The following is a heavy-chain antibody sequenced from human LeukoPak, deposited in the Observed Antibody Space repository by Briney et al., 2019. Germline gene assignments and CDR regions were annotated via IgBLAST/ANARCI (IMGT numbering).Heavy chain of an antibody. V-gene: IGHV1-8*01. Sequence: ASVKVSCKASGYTFTSYDINWVRQATGQGLEWMGWMNPNSGNTGYAQKFQGRVTMTRNTSISTAYMELGSLRSEDTAVYYCARSTMSKVGGAFDIWGQGTRVTVSS. CDR3: ARSTMSKVGGAFDI. CDR1: GYTFTSYD. J-gene: IGHJ3*02. D-gene: IGHD1-26*01. CDR2: MNPNSGNT.